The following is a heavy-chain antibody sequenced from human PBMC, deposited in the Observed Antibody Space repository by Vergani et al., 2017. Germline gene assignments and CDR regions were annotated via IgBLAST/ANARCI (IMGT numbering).Heavy chain of an antibody. CDR2: IYSGGST. CDR1: GFTVSSNY. V-gene: IGHV3-53*01. D-gene: IGHD4-23*01. J-gene: IGHJ3*02. CDR3: ARIRRWMSDDAFDI. Sequence: EVQLVESGGGLIQPGGSLRLSCAASGFTVSSNYMSWVRQAPGKGLEWVSVIYSGGSTYYADSVKGRFTISRDNSKNTLYLQMNSLRAEDTAVYYCARIRRWMSDDAFDIWGQGTMVTVSS.